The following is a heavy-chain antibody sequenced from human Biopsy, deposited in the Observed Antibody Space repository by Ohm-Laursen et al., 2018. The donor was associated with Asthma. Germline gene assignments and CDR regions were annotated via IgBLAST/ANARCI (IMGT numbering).Heavy chain of an antibody. Sequence: SSVKVSCKASEDTFSSYVISWVRQAPGQGLEWMGGIMPPFGLTNYAQRFQDRLTISADKSTRTAYMELRRLRSEDSAVYYCARDHCAALWAGVSPDNCYFDSWGQGTLLTVSS. J-gene: IGHJ4*02. CDR2: IMPPFGLT. D-gene: IGHD3-10*01. V-gene: IGHV1-69*17. CDR1: EDTFSSYV. CDR3: ARDHCAALWAGVSPDNCYFDS.